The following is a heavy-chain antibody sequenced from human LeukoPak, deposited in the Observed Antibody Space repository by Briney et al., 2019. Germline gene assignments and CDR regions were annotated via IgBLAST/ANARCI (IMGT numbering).Heavy chain of an antibody. CDR3: ARGQARLAWFDP. Sequence: KSSGTLSLTCAVSGDSISSNNWWIWVRQPPGKGLVWIGEIYPSGSTNYNPSLKGRVTISVDKSKNQFSLKLSSVTAADTAVYYCARGQARLAWFDPWGQGTLVTVSS. D-gene: IGHD6-19*01. V-gene: IGHV4-4*02. J-gene: IGHJ5*02. CDR1: GDSISSNNW. CDR2: IYPSGST.